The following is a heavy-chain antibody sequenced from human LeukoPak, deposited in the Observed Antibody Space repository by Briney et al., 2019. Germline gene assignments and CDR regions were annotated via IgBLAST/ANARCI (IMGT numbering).Heavy chain of an antibody. CDR1: GYPFSDSY. CDR2: ISCKSGGT. V-gene: IGHV1-2*02. J-gene: IGHJ5*02. D-gene: IGHD2/OR15-2a*01. Sequence: ASVKVSCKASGYPFSDSYLHWVRQAPGQGLEWMGWISCKSGGTSYAQKFQGRVTMTRDTSITTAYMELSRLTSDDTAIYCCARDYFDVAFDPWGQGTLVTVSA. CDR3: ARDYFDVAFDP.